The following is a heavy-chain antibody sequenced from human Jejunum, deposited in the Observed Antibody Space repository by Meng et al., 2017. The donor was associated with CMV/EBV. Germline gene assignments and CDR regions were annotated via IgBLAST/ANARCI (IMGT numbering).Heavy chain of an antibody. CDR2: ISGSGDST. CDR1: FTFSTFA. Sequence: FTFSTFAMSWVRQAPGKGLEWVSGISGSGDSTYYADSVKGRFSISRDNSKNTLYLQMNSLRAEDTAVYYCAKVSTFAYGPGSYFDYWGQGTLVTVSS. J-gene: IGHJ4*02. V-gene: IGHV3-23*01. CDR3: AKVSTFAYGPGSYFDY. D-gene: IGHD3-10*01.